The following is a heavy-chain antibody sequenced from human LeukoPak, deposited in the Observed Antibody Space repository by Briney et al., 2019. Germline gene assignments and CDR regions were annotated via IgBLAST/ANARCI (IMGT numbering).Heavy chain of an antibody. D-gene: IGHD4-17*01. V-gene: IGHV1-8*01. Sequence: ASVKVSCKASGYTFTSYDINWVRQATGQGLEWMGWMNPNSGNTGYAQKFQGRVTMTRNTSISTAYMELSSLRSEDTAVYYCARGSDYGDLDAFDIWGPGTMVTVSS. J-gene: IGHJ3*02. CDR1: GYTFTSYD. CDR3: ARGSDYGDLDAFDI. CDR2: MNPNSGNT.